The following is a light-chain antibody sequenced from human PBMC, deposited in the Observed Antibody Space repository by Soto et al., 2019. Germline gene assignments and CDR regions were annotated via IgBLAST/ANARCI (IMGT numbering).Light chain of an antibody. CDR1: QSVLYSSNNKNY. J-gene: IGKJ3*01. CDR3: QQYYSTSPT. V-gene: IGKV4-1*01. CDR2: WAS. Sequence: DIVMTQSPDSLAVSLGERATINCKSSQSVLYSSNNKNYLAWYQQKPGQPPKLLIYWASTRESGVPDRFSGSGSGTDFTLTISSLQAEDVAVYLCQQYYSTSPTFGPGTKVDIK.